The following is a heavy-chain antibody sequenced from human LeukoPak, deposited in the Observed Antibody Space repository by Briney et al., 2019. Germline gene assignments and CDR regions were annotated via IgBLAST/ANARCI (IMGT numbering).Heavy chain of an antibody. CDR1: GYTFTAYY. V-gene: IGHV1-2*02. J-gene: IGHJ5*02. Sequence: ASVKVSCKASGYTFTAYYIHWVRQAPGQGLEWMGWINPNSGGTNYAQKFQGRVTMTRDTSISTAYMELSRLRSDDTAVYYCAREYCSSTSCYVRPLNWFDPWGQGTLVTVSS. CDR2: INPNSGGT. D-gene: IGHD2-2*01. CDR3: AREYCSSTSCYVRPLNWFDP.